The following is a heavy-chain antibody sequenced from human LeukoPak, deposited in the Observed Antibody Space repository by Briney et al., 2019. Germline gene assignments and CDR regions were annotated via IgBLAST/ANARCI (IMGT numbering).Heavy chain of an antibody. CDR3: ARGDGWPTYYDFWRGYYNNYYGMDV. D-gene: IGHD3-3*01. CDR1: GITFSSYA. CDR2: ISYDGSNK. V-gene: IGHV3-30-3*01. Sequence: HPGGSLRLSCAASGITFSSYAMHWVRPAPGKGLEWVAVISYDGSNKYYADSVKGRFTISRDNSKNTLYLQMNSLRAEDTAVYYCARGDGWPTYYDFWRGYYNNYYGMDVWGQGTTVTVSS. J-gene: IGHJ6*02.